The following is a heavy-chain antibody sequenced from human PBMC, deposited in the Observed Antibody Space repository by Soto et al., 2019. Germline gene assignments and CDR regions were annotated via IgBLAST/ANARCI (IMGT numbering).Heavy chain of an antibody. CDR2: ISGGGHDT. Sequence: EVELLESGGGLVQPGGSLRLSCAASGFTFSNYAMSWVRQAPGKGLECVSAISGGGHDTYYADSVKGRFTISRDNSKNTLYLQMNILRPEDTAVYYCARVAIPWGQGTLVTVSS. J-gene: IGHJ5*02. V-gene: IGHV3-23*01. CDR3: ARVAIP. CDR1: GFTFSNYA. D-gene: IGHD2-2*02.